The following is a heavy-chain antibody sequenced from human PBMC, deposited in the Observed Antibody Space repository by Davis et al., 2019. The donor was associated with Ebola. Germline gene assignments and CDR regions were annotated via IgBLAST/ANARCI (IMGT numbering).Heavy chain of an antibody. V-gene: IGHV1-18*01. Sequence: ASVKVSCKASGGTFSSYTISWVRQAPGQGLEWMGWISAYNGNTNYAQKLQGRVTMTTDTSTSTAYMELRSLRSDDTAVYYCARRSYDFWSGDDYWGQGTLVTVSS. D-gene: IGHD3-3*01. CDR3: ARRSYDFWSGDDY. J-gene: IGHJ4*02. CDR1: GGTFSSYT. CDR2: ISAYNGNT.